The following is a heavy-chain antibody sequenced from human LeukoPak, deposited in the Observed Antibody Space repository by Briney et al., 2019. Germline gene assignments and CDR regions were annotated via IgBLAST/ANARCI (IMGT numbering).Heavy chain of an antibody. CDR1: GGTFSSYA. CDR2: IIPIFGTA. D-gene: IGHD3-22*01. J-gene: IGHJ6*02. V-gene: IGHV1-69*13. CDR3: ARDWGRSSSGAYYYGMDV. Sequence: GASVKVSCKASGGTFSSYAISWVRQAPGQGLEWMGGIIPIFGTANYAQKFQGRVTITADESTSTAYMELSSLRSDDTAVYYCARDWGRSSSGAYYYGMDVWGQGTTVTVSS.